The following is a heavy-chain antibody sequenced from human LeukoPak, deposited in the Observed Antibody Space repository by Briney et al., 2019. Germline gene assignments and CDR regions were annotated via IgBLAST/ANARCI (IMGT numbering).Heavy chain of an antibody. CDR1: GCSISSSSYY. CDR2: IYYRGST. D-gene: IGHD3-10*01. J-gene: IGHJ6*03. CDR3: ARHSAGGGYYMDV. Sequence: SETLSLTCTVSGCSISSSSYYWGWIRQAPGKGREGIGSIYYRGSTYYNPSLKSRVTITVDTSKNQFSLKLSSVTAADTAVYYCARHSAGGGYYMDVWGKGTTVTVSS. V-gene: IGHV4-39*01.